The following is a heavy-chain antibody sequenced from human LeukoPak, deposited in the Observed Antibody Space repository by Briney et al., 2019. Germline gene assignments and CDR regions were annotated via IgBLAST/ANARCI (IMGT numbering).Heavy chain of an antibody. V-gene: IGHV3-23*01. D-gene: IGHD3-22*01. Sequence: PGGSLRLSCAASGFTFSSYAKSWVRQAPGKGLEWVSAISGSGGSTYYADSVKGRFTISRDNSKNTLYLQMNSLRAEDTAVYYCARVYYYDSSGYCDYWGQGTLVTVSS. CDR1: GFTFSSYA. CDR3: ARVYYYDSSGYCDY. CDR2: ISGSGGST. J-gene: IGHJ4*02.